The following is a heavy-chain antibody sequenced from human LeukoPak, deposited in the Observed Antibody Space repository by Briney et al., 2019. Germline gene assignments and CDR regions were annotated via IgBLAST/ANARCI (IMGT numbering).Heavy chain of an antibody. CDR2: IHYSGSS. CDR1: GGSISSYY. Sequence: SETLSLTCTVSGGSISSYYWTWIRQPPGKGLEWIGYIHYSGSSRSHPSLNSRVTMSVDTSKSQFSLKPTSVTAADTAVYYCARGRRTAVVTDFDYWGQGILVTVSS. CDR3: ARGRRTAVVTDFDY. J-gene: IGHJ4*02. V-gene: IGHV4-59*01. D-gene: IGHD2-21*02.